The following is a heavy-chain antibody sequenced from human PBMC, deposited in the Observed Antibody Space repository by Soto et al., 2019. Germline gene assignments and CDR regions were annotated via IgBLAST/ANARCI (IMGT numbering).Heavy chain of an antibody. V-gene: IGHV3-33*01. CDR1: GFTFSSYG. Sequence: QVQLVESGGGVVQPGRSLRLSCAASGFTFSSYGMHWVRQAPGKGLEWVAVIWYDGSNKYYADSVKGRFTISRDNSKYMLYLQMNSLRAEDTAVYYCARDMVRGVIISSYYGMDVWGQGTTVTVSS. CDR3: ARDMVRGVIISSYYGMDV. CDR2: IWYDGSNK. J-gene: IGHJ6*02. D-gene: IGHD3-10*01.